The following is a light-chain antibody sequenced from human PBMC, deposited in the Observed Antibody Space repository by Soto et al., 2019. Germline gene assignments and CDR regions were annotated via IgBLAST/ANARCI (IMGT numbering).Light chain of an antibody. CDR3: CSYAGSYTFYV. CDR1: NSDVGGYNY. Sequence: QSALTQPRSVSGSPGQSVTISCSGTNSDVGGYNYVSWYQQYPGAAPKLMIYDVTMRPSGVPYRFSGSKSGNTASLTISGLQAEDEADYYCCSYAGSYTFYVFGGGTKLTVL. J-gene: IGLJ1*01. V-gene: IGLV2-11*01. CDR2: DVT.